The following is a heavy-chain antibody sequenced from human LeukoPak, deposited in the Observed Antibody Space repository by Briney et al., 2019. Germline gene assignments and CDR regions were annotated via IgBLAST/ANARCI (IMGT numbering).Heavy chain of an antibody. CDR1: GYSISSGYY. D-gene: IGHD2-2*01. V-gene: IGHV4-38-2*02. J-gene: IGHJ5*02. CDR2: IYHSGST. CDR3: ARELDCSSTSCPKRNWFDH. Sequence: SETLSLTCAVSGYSISSGYYWGWIRQPPGKGLEWIGSIYHSGSTYYNPSLKSRVTISVDTSKNQFSLKLSSVTAADTAVYYCARELDCSSTSCPKRNWFDHWGQGTLVTVSS.